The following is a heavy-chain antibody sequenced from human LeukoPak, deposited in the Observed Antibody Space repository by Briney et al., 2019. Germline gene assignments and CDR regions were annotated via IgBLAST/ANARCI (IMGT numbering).Heavy chain of an antibody. V-gene: IGHV4-59*01. CDR2: IYYSGST. CDR1: GGSISSSF. J-gene: IGHJ3*02. D-gene: IGHD4-17*01. CDR3: ARDHYGDYSVLYAFDI. Sequence: PSETLSLTCIDSGGSISSSFWCSIRQPPGKGLEWIGYIYYSGSTNYNPSLKSRVTISVDTSKNRFSLKLSSVTDEDTAVYYSARDHYGDYSVLYAFDIWGQGTMVTVSS.